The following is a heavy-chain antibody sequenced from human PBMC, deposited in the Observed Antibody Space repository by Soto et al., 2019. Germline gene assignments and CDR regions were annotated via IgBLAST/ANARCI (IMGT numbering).Heavy chain of an antibody. Sequence: GASVKVSCKASGYTFTSYGISWVRQAPGQGLEWMGWISAYNGNTNYAQKLQGRVTMTTDTSTSTACVELRSLRSDDTAVYYCARLLRSLGWFDPWGQGTLVTVSS. CDR2: ISAYNGNT. V-gene: IGHV1-18*01. J-gene: IGHJ5*02. CDR1: GYTFTSYG. CDR3: ARLLRSLGWFDP. D-gene: IGHD4-17*01.